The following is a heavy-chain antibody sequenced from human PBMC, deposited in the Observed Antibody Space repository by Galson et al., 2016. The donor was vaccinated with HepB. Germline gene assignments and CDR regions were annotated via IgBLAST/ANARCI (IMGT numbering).Heavy chain of an antibody. CDR1: GYTFSGYP. Sequence: SVKVSCKASGYTFSGYPMHWVRQAPGQSLEWMGRINPGNGNAKYSQKFQGRVTITRDTTASTAYMEFSSLRSEDTAVYYCARNPNSHYYYYYYGLDVWGQGTTVTVSS. CDR2: INPGNGNA. V-gene: IGHV1-3*01. D-gene: IGHD4-23*01. CDR3: ARNPNSHYYYYYYGLDV. J-gene: IGHJ6*02.